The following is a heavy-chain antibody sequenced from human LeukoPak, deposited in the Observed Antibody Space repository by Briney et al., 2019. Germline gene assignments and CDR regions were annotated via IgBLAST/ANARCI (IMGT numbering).Heavy chain of an antibody. CDR1: GGSFSGYY. Sequence: ASETLSLTCAVYGGSFSGYYWSWIRQPPGKGLEWIGEINHSGSTNYNPSLKSRVTISVDTSKNQFSLKLSSVTAADTAVYYCARGRGQRRYYYDSSTNFDYWGQGTLVTVSS. V-gene: IGHV4-34*01. J-gene: IGHJ4*02. D-gene: IGHD3-22*01. CDR3: ARGRGQRRYYYDSSTNFDY. CDR2: INHSGST.